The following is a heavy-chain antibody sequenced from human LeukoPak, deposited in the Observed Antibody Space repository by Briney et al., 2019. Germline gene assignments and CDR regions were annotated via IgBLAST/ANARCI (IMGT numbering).Heavy chain of an antibody. CDR1: GDSISSYY. CDR2: LYYSGNT. J-gene: IGHJ5*02. Sequence: SETLPLTCTVSGDSISSYYWSWIRQPPGKGLEWIGLYYSGNTNYNPSLKSRVTVLVDTSKNQFSLKLTSVTAADTAIYYCARDGSARSLATWGQGTLVTVSS. V-gene: IGHV4-59*01. CDR3: ARDGSARSLAT. D-gene: IGHD6-25*01.